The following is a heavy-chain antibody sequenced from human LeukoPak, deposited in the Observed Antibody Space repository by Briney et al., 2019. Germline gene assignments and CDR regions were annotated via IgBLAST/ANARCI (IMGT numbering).Heavy chain of an antibody. Sequence: PSETLSLTCTVSGGSISSSSYYWGWIRQPPGKGLEWIGSIYYSGSTYYNPSLKSRVTISVDTSKNQFSLKLSSVTAADTAVYYCARSLYSSSRLLGFDPWGQGTLVTVSS. CDR3: ARSLYSSSRLLGFDP. J-gene: IGHJ5*02. CDR1: GGSISSSSYY. V-gene: IGHV4-39*07. CDR2: IYYSGST. D-gene: IGHD6-13*01.